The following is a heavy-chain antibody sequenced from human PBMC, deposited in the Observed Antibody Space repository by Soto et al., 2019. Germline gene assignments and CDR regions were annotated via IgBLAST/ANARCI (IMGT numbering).Heavy chain of an antibody. V-gene: IGHV3-23*01. J-gene: IGHJ3*01. CDR1: GFTFRSYD. D-gene: IGHD3-22*01. CDR3: AKDIIYDSSGYYYVSDFDV. Sequence: PGGSLRLSCAASGFTFRSYDMSWVRQAPGEWLEWVSVISGSGGITYYADSVKGRFTISRDNFKNTLHLQMNSLRAEDTAVYYCAKDIIYDSSGYYYVSDFDVWGRGIMLTVSS. CDR2: ISGSGGIT.